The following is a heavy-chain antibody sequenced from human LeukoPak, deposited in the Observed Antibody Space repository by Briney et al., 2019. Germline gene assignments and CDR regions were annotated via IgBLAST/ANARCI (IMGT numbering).Heavy chain of an antibody. Sequence: GEPRKISCKGSVYSFTSYWIGWLRQIPGKGLEWMGIIYPGDSDTTYSPSFQGQVTISAAKSISTAYLQWSSLKASDTAMYYCARHGGNYYDSSGYYYGYWGQGTLVTVSS. J-gene: IGHJ4*02. V-gene: IGHV5-51*01. D-gene: IGHD3-22*01. CDR3: ARHGGNYYDSSGYYYGY. CDR2: IYPGDSDT. CDR1: VYSFTSYW.